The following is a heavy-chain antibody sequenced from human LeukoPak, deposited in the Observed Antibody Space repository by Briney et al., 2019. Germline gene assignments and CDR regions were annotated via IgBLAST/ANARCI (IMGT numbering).Heavy chain of an antibody. V-gene: IGHV3-23*01. CDR1: GFTFSSYA. CDR2: ISGSGGST. J-gene: IGHJ3*02. Sequence: GGSLRLSCAASGFTFSSYAMSWVRQAPGKGLEWVSIISGSGGSTNYADSVKGRFTISRGNSKDTLYLQMNFLRAEDTAVYYCAKDKSYNSWYWAFDIWGQGTMVTVSS. CDR3: AKDKSYNSWYWAFDI. D-gene: IGHD6-13*01.